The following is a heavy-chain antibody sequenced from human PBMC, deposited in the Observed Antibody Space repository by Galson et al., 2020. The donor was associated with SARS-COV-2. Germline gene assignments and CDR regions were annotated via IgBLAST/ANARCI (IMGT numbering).Heavy chain of an antibody. D-gene: IGHD3-3*01. CDR3: ARDFHPFWSGYYSDYYYYGMDV. CDR1: GFTFSSYA. J-gene: IGHJ6*02. Sequence: GGSLRLSCAASGFTFSSYAMHWVRQAPGKGLEWVAVISYDGSNKYYADSVKGRFTISRDNSKNTLYLQMNSLRAEDTAVYYCARDFHPFWSGYYSDYYYYGMDVWGQGATVTVSS. CDR2: ISYDGSNK. V-gene: IGHV3-30-3*01.